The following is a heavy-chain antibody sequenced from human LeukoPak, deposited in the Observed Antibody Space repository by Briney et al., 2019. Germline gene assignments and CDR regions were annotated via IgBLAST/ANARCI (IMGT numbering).Heavy chain of an antibody. D-gene: IGHD6-13*01. CDR3: ARTVYDLRGQRLVPGLEY. J-gene: IGHJ4*02. CDR1: GFTFRIYE. Sequence: PGGSLRLSCAASGFTFRIYEMNWVRQAPGKGLEWVSYIGTITTSTYYADSVKGRFTVSSDDAKNSLYLQMSSLTAEDTAVYYCARTVYDLRGQRLVPGLEYWGQGTLVTVSS. CDR2: IGTITTST. V-gene: IGHV3-48*03.